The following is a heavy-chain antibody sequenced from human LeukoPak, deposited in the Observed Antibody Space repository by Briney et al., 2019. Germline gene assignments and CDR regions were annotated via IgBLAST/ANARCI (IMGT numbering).Heavy chain of an antibody. J-gene: IGHJ5*02. V-gene: IGHV4-4*07. D-gene: IGHD3-10*01. CDR3: ARDSGTTGEVKFDP. Sequence: SETLSLTCTVSGGSISSYYRSWIRQPAGKGLEWIGRIYGSGTITYNPSLKSRVSMSVDTSRNQFSLNLRYVTAADTAVYYCARDSGTTGEVKFDPWGQGALVTVSS. CDR1: GGSISSYY. CDR2: IYGSGTI.